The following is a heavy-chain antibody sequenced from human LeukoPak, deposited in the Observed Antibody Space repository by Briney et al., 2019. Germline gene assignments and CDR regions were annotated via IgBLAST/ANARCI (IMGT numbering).Heavy chain of an antibody. CDR3: ARTYSL. D-gene: IGHD5-18*01. V-gene: IGHV4-59*08. Sequence: PSETLSLTCTVSGGSISNYYWSWIRQPPGKGLEWIGFIYYTGSTNYNPSLRGRVTMSVDTSENQFSLKLSSVTAADTAVYYCARTYSLWGQGTLVTVSS. J-gene: IGHJ4*02. CDR2: IYYTGST. CDR1: GGSISNYY.